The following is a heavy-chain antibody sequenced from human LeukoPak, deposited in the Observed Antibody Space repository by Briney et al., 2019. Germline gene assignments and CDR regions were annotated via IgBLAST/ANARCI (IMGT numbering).Heavy chain of an antibody. Sequence: KSGESLKISCKGSGYSFPIYWIAWVRQMPGKGLEWMGIIYPGDSNIGYSPSFQGQVTISADKSVTTAYLQWSSLKASDTAMYFCARLNGGANLLGDSLDIWGQGTMVTVSS. V-gene: IGHV5-51*01. CDR1: GYSFPIYW. CDR2: IYPGDSNI. CDR3: ARLNGGANLLGDSLDI. J-gene: IGHJ3*02. D-gene: IGHD4/OR15-4a*01.